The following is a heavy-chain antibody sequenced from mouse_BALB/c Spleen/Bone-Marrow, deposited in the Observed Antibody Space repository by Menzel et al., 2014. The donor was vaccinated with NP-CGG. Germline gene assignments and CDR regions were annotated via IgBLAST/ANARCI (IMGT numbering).Heavy chain of an antibody. CDR1: SYTFSSYW. Sequence: QVQLQQSGAELMKPGASVKISCKATSYTFSSYWIEWVKQRPGHGLEWIGEILPGSDSTNYNENFKGKATFTADTSSNTAYMQLNSLTSEDSAVYFCARDSSDYLAWFAYWGQGTLVTVSA. CDR3: ARDSSDYLAWFAY. CDR2: ILPGSDST. V-gene: IGHV1-9*01. J-gene: IGHJ3*01. D-gene: IGHD3-2*01.